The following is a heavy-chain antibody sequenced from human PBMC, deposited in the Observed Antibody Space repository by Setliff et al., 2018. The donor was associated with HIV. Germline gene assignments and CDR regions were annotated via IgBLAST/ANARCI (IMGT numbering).Heavy chain of an antibody. Sequence: PGGSLRLSCAASGFTFSSYWMSWVRQAPGKGLEWVANIRRDGNEKYYVDSVKGRFTISRDNAKNSLYLQMNSLRAEDTAVYYCARDISLGILYTTPDYWGQGTLVTVSS. J-gene: IGHJ4*02. D-gene: IGHD2-15*01. CDR3: ARDISLGILYTTPDY. CDR1: GFTFSSYW. CDR2: IRRDGNEK. V-gene: IGHV3-7*03.